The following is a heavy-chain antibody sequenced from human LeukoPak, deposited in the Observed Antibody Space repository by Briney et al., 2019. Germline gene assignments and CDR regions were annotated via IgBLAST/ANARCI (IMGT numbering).Heavy chain of an antibody. CDR2: TYYRSKWYN. D-gene: IGHD5-18*01. CDR1: GDSVSSNSAA. V-gene: IGHV6-1*01. CDR3: AKDLGTAWYYYYGMDV. Sequence: SQTLSLTCAISGDSVSSNSAAWNWIRQSPSRGLEWLGRTYYRSKWYNDYAVSVKSRITINPDTSKNQFSLQLNSVTPEDTAVYYCAKDLGTAWYYYYGMDVWGQGTTVTVSS. J-gene: IGHJ6*02.